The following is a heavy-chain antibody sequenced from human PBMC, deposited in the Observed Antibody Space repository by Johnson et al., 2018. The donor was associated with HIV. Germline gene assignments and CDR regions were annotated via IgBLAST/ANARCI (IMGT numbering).Heavy chain of an antibody. CDR3: ARSSTVVTPHDI. CDR1: GFTFSSYG. J-gene: IGHJ3*02. Sequence: QVQLVESGGVVVQPGRSLRLSCAASGFTFSSYGMHWVRQAPGKGLEWVAVISYDGSNKYYADSVKGRFTISRDNSKNTLYLQMNSLRAEDTAVYYCARSSTVVTPHDIWGQGTMVTVSS. D-gene: IGHD4-23*01. V-gene: IGHV3-30*03. CDR2: ISYDGSNK.